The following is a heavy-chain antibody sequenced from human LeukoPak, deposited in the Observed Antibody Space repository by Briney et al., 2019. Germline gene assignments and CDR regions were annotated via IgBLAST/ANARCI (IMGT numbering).Heavy chain of an antibody. Sequence: SETLSLTCTVSGGSISSSSYYWGWIRQPPGKGLEWIGSIYYSGSTYYNPSLKSRVTISVDTSKNQFSLKLSSVTAADTAVYYCARQYSSSSFDYWGQGTLVTVSP. CDR2: IYYSGST. D-gene: IGHD6-6*01. CDR1: GGSISSSSYY. V-gene: IGHV4-39*01. CDR3: ARQYSSSSFDY. J-gene: IGHJ4*02.